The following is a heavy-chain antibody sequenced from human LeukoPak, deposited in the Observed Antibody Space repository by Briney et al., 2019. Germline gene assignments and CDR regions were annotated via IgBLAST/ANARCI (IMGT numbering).Heavy chain of an antibody. CDR1: GYTFTSYY. J-gene: IGHJ2*01. CDR3: ARDVSAVAGPYWYFDL. V-gene: IGHV1-46*01. CDR2: INPSGGST. Sequence: GASVKASCTASGYTFTSYYMHWVRQAPGQGLEWMGIINPSGGSTSYAQKFQGRVTMTRDTSTSTVYMELSSLRSEDTAVYYCARDVSAVAGPYWYFDLWGRGTLVTVSS. D-gene: IGHD6-19*01.